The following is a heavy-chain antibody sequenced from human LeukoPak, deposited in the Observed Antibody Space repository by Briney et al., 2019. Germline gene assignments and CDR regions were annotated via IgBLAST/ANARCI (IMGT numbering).Heavy chain of an antibody. V-gene: IGHV1-8*01. CDR2: MNPNSGNT. CDR3: ARRVDSSSWYVAFDI. J-gene: IGHJ3*02. CDR1: GYTFSSYD. D-gene: IGHD6-13*01. Sequence: ASVKVSCKASGYTFSSYDINWVRQATGQGLEWLGWMNPNSGNTGYAQKFQGRVTMARTTPTSTAYMELRNLRSEDTAVYYCARRVDSSSWYVAFDIWGQGTMVTVSS.